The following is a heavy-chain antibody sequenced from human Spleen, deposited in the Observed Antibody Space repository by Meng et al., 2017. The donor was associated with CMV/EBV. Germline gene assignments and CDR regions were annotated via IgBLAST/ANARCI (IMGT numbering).Heavy chain of an antibody. J-gene: IGHJ3*02. CDR1: FSGCY. CDR3: ARGRRYCSSTSCSLGNAFDI. D-gene: IGHD2-2*01. V-gene: IGHV4-34*01. Sequence: FSGCYLSLTRQPPGQRLEWIGEINHSGSTNYNPSLKSRVTISVDTSKNQFSLKLSSVTAADTAVYYCARGRRYCSSTSCSLGNAFDIWGQGTMVTVSS. CDR2: INHSGST.